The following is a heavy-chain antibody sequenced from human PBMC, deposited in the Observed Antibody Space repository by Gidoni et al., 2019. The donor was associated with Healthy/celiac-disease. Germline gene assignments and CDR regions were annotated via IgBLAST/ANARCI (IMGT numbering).Heavy chain of an antibody. CDR1: GYTFTSYY. CDR2: INPSGGST. D-gene: IGHD3-10*01. Sequence: QVQLVQSGAAVKKPGASVKVSCKASGYTFTSYYMPWVRQAPGQGLEWMGIINPSGGSTSYAQKFQGRVTMTRDTSTSTVYMELSSLRSEDTAVYYCARDSTIPRITMVRGVIKSGLDYWGQGTLVTVSS. V-gene: IGHV1-46*01. CDR3: ARDSTIPRITMVRGVIKSGLDY. J-gene: IGHJ4*02.